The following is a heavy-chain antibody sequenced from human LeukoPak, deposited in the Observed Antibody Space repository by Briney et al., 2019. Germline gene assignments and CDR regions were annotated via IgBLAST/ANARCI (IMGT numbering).Heavy chain of an antibody. J-gene: IGHJ4*02. CDR2: ISSSSSYI. Sequence: PGGSLRLSCAASGFTFSSYSMNWVRQAPGKGLEWVSSISSSSSYIYYADSVKGRFTISRDNAKNSLYLQMNSLRAEDTAVYYCARTPPPNYSSSPLDYWGQGTLVTVSS. CDR3: ARTPPPNYSSSPLDY. D-gene: IGHD6-6*01. V-gene: IGHV3-21*01. CDR1: GFTFSSYS.